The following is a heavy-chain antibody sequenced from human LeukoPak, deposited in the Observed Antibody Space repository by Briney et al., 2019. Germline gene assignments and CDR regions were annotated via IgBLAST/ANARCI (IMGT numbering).Heavy chain of an antibody. D-gene: IGHD3-3*01. J-gene: IGHJ4*02. Sequence: PSETLSLTCTVSGDSINNMHYFWGWIRQTPGKGLEWIGSIYYSGTTYYNPSLKSRVTIALDTSTSHFSLYLDSVTAADTAVYYCARVSPTYYDFSNGYSHPYYFDYWGQGTLVTVSS. CDR2: IYYSGTT. CDR3: ARVSPTYYDFSNGYSHPYYFDY. V-gene: IGHV4-39*07. CDR1: GDSINNMHYF.